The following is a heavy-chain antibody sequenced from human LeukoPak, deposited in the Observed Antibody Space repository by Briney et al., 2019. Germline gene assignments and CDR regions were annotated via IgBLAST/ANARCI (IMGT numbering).Heavy chain of an antibody. CDR2: INPSGGST. V-gene: IGHV1-46*01. CDR3: ARDSVGYGYMDV. J-gene: IGHJ6*03. Sequence: GASVKVSCKASGYTLTSYYMHWVRQAPGQGLEWMGIINPSGGSTSYAQKFQDRVTMTRDTSTSTVYMELSSLRSEDTAVYYCARDSVGYGYMDVWGKGTTVTVSS. D-gene: IGHD2-8*02. CDR1: GYTLTSYY.